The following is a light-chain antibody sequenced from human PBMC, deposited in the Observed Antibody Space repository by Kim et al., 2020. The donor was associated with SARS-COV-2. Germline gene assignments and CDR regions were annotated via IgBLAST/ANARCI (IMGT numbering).Light chain of an antibody. CDR3: GSYTTSVTWV. CDR2: GVS. V-gene: IGLV2-14*04. CDR1: SSDIGIYNY. J-gene: IGLJ3*02. Sequence: GQSITISCTGTSSDIGIYNYVSWYQQHPDKAPKLIIYGVSKRPSVVSNRFSGSKSGNTASLTISGLQAEDEADYYCGSYTTSVTWVFGGGTQLTVL.